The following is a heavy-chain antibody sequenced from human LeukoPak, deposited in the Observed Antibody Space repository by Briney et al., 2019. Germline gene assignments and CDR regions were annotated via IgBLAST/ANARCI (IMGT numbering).Heavy chain of an antibody. CDR2: ISWNSGSI. CDR3: ARDVDTAMVSGYYFDY. J-gene: IGHJ4*02. V-gene: IGHV3-9*01. D-gene: IGHD5-18*01. CDR1: GFIFNNYA. Sequence: GGSLRLSCAGSGFIFNNYAMHWVRQPPGKDLEWVSGISWNSGSIDYADSVKGRFTISRDNAKNSLYLQMNSLRAEDTAVYYCARDVDTAMVSGYYFDYWGQGTLVTVSS.